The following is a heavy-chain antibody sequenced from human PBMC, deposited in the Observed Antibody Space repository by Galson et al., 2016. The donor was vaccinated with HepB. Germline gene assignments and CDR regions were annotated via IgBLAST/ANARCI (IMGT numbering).Heavy chain of an antibody. D-gene: IGHD6-19*01. CDR1: GASISSYY. V-gene: IGHV4-59*01. CDR2: VYYTGST. Sequence: SETLSLTCSVSGASISSYYWSWIRQPPGKGLEWIGYVYYTGSTNYNPSLKSRLTISVDTSKNQFSLKVSPVTAADTAVYYCARDQWLDHYHYYGMDVWGQGTTVTVSS. CDR3: ARDQWLDHYHYYGMDV. J-gene: IGHJ6*02.